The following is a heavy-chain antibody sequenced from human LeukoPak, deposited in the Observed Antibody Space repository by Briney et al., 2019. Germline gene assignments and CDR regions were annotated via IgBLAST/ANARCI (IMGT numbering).Heavy chain of an antibody. V-gene: IGHV3-53*01. D-gene: IGHD2-2*01. CDR1: GFTFSSYW. J-gene: IGHJ3*02. CDR3: ARSYAPGYI. CDR2: IYSGGST. Sequence: GGSLRLSCGASGFTFSSYWMSWVHQAPGKGLEWVSVIYSGGSTYYADSVKGRFTISRDNSKNTLYLQMNSLRAEDTAVYYCARSYAPGYIWGQGTMVTVSS.